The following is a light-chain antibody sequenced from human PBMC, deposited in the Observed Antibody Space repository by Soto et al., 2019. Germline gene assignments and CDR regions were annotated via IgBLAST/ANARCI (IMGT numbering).Light chain of an antibody. CDR1: QSISSY. CDR3: QQSYSTPYT. V-gene: IGKV1-39*01. Sequence: IQMPQSPSSLSASVGDRVTITCRASQSISSYLNWYQQKPGKAPKLLIYAASNLQSGVPATFSGSGSGTDVTLTISSLQPDDLATYYCQQSYSTPYTFGQGTKLEIK. J-gene: IGKJ2*01. CDR2: AAS.